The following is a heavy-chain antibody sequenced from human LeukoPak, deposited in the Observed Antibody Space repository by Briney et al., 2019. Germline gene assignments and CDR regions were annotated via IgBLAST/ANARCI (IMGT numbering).Heavy chain of an antibody. CDR3: ARDPVVVATTTPPYWYFDL. CDR2: INWNGGST. J-gene: IGHJ2*01. Sequence: GGSLRLSCAASEFTFSSYSMNWVRQAPGKGLEWVSGINWNGGSTGYADSVKGRFTISRDNAKNSLYLHMNSLRVEDTALYYCARDPVVVATTTPPYWYFDLWGRGTLVTVSS. CDR1: EFTFSSYS. V-gene: IGHV3-20*04. D-gene: IGHD2-15*01.